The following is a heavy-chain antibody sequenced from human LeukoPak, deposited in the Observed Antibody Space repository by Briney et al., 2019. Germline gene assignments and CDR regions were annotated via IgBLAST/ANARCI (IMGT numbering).Heavy chain of an antibody. CDR1: GFTFSSYS. CDR2: ISSSSSYI. V-gene: IGHV3-21*01. Sequence: GGSLRLSCAASGFTFSSYSMNWVRQAPGKGLEWVSSISSSSSYIYYADSVKGRFTISRDNAKNSLYLQMNSLRAEDTAVYYCASGSGSYYYYWGQGALVTVSS. J-gene: IGHJ4*02. D-gene: IGHD1-26*01. CDR3: ASGSGSYYYY.